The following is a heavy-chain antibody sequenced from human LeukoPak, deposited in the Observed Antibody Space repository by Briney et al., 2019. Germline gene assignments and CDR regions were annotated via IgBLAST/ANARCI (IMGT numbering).Heavy chain of an antibody. Sequence: GESLKISCKGSGYSFTSYWIGWVRQVPGKGLEWMGIIYPGDSDTRYSPSFQGQVTISADKSISTAYLQWSSLKASDTAMYYCARHLSIAVVADRRFDSWGQGTLVTVSS. CDR3: ARHLSIAVVADRRFDS. CDR2: IYPGDSDT. D-gene: IGHD6-19*01. J-gene: IGHJ4*02. V-gene: IGHV5-51*01. CDR1: GYSFTSYW.